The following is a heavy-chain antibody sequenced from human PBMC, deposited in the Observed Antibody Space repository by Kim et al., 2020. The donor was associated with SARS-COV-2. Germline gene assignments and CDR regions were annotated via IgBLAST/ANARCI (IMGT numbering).Heavy chain of an antibody. V-gene: IGHV3-21*01. CDR1: GFTFSSYS. CDR3: AKIPHRGELPDY. Sequence: GGSLRLSCAASGFTFSSYSMNWVRQAPGKGLEWVSSISSSSSYIYYADSVKGRFTISRDNAKNSLYLQMNSLRAEDTAVYYCAKIPHRGELPDYWGQGTLVTVSS. J-gene: IGHJ4*02. CDR2: ISSSSSYI. D-gene: IGHD1-26*01.